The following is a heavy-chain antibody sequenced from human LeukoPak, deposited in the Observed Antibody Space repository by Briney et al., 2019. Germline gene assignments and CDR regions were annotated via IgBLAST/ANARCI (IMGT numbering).Heavy chain of an antibody. J-gene: IGHJ3*02. Sequence: PGGSLRLSCAASGFTFSSYGMHWVRQAPGKGLEWVAVISYDGSNKYYADSVKGRFTISRDNSKNTLYLQMNSLRAEDTAVYYCAKAFDYSNYDAFDIWGQGTMVTVSS. CDR3: AKAFDYSNYDAFDI. V-gene: IGHV3-30*18. D-gene: IGHD4-11*01. CDR1: GFTFSSYG. CDR2: ISYDGSNK.